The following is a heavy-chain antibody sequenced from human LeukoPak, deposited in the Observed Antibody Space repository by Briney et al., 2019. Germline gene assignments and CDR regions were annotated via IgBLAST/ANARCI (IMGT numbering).Heavy chain of an antibody. V-gene: IGHV3-30*03. CDR3: ARDRYHYYDSSGYFDY. J-gene: IGHJ4*02. CDR2: ISYDGSNK. CDR1: GFTFSNYG. Sequence: PTGTSLRLPCAASGFTFSNYGMHWVRQAPGKGLEWVAVISYDGSNKYYADSVKGRFTISRDNSKNTLYLQMNSLRAEDTAVYYCARDRYHYYDSSGYFDYWGQGTLVTVSS. D-gene: IGHD3-22*01.